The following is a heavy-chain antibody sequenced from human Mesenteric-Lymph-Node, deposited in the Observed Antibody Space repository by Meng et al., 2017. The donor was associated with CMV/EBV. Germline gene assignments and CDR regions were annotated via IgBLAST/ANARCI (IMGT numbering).Heavy chain of an antibody. CDR2: IKQDGSEK. CDR3: ATTTPEHYYYYGMDV. CDR1: GFTFGTYW. V-gene: IGHV3-7*03. Sequence: GESLKISCAASGFTFGTYWMSWVRQAPGKGLEWVANIKQDGSEKYYVDSVKGQFTIPRDNAKNSLYLQMNSLRAEDTAVYYCATTTPEHYYYYGMDVWGQGTTVTVSS. D-gene: IGHD4-11*01. J-gene: IGHJ6*02.